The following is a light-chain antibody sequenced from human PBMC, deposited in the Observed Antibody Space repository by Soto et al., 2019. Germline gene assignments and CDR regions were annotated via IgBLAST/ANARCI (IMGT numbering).Light chain of an antibody. Sequence: QLVLTQPPSASGTPGQRVTISCSGSSSNIGNNTVNWYQQLPGTAPKLLIYGNNQRTSGVPNRFSGSKSGTSASLANSGLQSEDEADYFCAAWDDTLSGPVFGGGTKLTVL. CDR1: SSNIGNNT. CDR3: AAWDDTLSGPV. CDR2: GNN. J-gene: IGLJ3*02. V-gene: IGLV1-44*01.